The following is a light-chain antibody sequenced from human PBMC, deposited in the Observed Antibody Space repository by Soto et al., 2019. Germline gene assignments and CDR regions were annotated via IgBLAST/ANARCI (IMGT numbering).Light chain of an antibody. Sequence: EIVMTQSPDTLSVSPGETATLPCRASQSVGSNLAWYKKKPGQAPRLLISDAPTRAAGLPARFSGSGSGTEFTLTISSLQSEDFAVYYCQQSNNWPKTFGQGTKV. V-gene: IGKV3-15*01. CDR1: QSVGSN. CDR3: QQSNNWPKT. J-gene: IGKJ1*01. CDR2: DAP.